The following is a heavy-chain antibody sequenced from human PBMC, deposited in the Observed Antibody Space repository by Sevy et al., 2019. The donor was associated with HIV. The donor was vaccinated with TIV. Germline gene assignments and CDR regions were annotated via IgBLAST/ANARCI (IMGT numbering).Heavy chain of an antibody. D-gene: IGHD5-12*01. CDR3: AREADGYNYVAKY. J-gene: IGHJ4*02. CDR2: VYSSGKT. Sequence: SETLSLTCTVSGGSISRFYWSWIRQPAGKGLEWVGRVYSSGKTKYHPSLKSRVTMSVDTSKNQFSLKLNSVTAADTAVYYCAREADGYNYVAKYWGQGTLVTVSS. CDR1: GGSISRFY. V-gene: IGHV4-4*07.